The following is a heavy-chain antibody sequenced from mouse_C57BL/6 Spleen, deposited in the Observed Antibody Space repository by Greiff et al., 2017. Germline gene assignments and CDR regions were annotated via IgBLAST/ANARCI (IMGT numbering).Heavy chain of an antibody. D-gene: IGHD2-1*01. CDR2: IDPSDSYT. CDR1: GYTFTSYW. Sequence: QVQLQQPGAELVRPGTSVKLSCKASGYTFTSYWMHWVKQRPGQGLEWIGVIDPSDSYTNYNQKFKGKATLTVDTSSSTAYMQLSSLTSEDSAVYYCANSLPFAYWGQGTLVTVSA. J-gene: IGHJ3*01. CDR3: ANSLPFAY. V-gene: IGHV1-59*01.